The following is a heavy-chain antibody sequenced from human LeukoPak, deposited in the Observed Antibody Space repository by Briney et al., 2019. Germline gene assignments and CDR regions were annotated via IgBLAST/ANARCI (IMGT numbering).Heavy chain of an antibody. J-gene: IGHJ6*02. CDR2: VNSDGTST. V-gene: IGHV3-74*01. CDR3: AAPTYYYDGMHV. CDR1: GFTFSSYW. Sequence: GGSLRLSCAASGFTFSSYWMFWVRQAPGKGLVWVSRVNSDGTSTNYADSVKGRFTVSRDNAKNTLYLQMNSLRAEDTALYYCAAPTYYYDGMHVWGQGTTVTVSS.